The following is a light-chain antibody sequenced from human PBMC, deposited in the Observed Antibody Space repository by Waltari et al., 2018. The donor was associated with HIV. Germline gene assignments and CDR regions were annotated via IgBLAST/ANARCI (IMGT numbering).Light chain of an antibody. CDR2: AIS. Sequence: IVLTQSPATLSLSPGETATLSCRASQSVSDHLAWYQQKPGQSPRLLIYAISDRATGVPARFSGSGSGTYFTLTISNLEPEDFAVYYCLHRGNWPPRFTFGQGTKLDI. CDR1: QSVSDH. J-gene: IGKJ2*01. V-gene: IGKV3-11*01. CDR3: LHRGNWPPRFT.